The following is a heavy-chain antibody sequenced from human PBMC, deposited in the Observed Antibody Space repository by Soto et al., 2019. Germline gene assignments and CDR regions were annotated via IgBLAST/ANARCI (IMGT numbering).Heavy chain of an antibody. J-gene: IGHJ4*02. CDR2: ITYYGINQ. CDR3: ARALSGSYPEFDY. CDR1: GFTFDNFA. V-gene: IGHV3-30-3*01. Sequence: PGVSLRISCTTSGFTFDNFAMHWVRQAPGKGLEWVGVITYYGINQYYADSVKVRFTISRDNSRNMLFLQMNSLRPDDTAVYYCARALSGSYPEFDYWGQGTLVTVSS. D-gene: IGHD1-26*01.